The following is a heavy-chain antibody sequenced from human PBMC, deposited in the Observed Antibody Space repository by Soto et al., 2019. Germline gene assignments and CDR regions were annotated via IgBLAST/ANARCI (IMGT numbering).Heavy chain of an antibody. D-gene: IGHD5-12*01. Sequence: PGGSLRLSCAASGFTFSDYYMSWIRQAPGKGLEWVSYISSSGSTIYYADSVKGRSTISRDNAKNSLYLQMNSLRAEDTAVYYCARDVGEVATISAAFDIWGQGTMVTVSS. CDR2: ISSSGSTI. CDR3: ARDVGEVATISAAFDI. V-gene: IGHV3-11*01. J-gene: IGHJ3*02. CDR1: GFTFSDYY.